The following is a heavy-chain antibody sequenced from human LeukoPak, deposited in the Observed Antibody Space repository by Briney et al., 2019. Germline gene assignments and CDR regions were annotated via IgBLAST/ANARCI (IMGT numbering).Heavy chain of an antibody. CDR1: GFTFGSYS. D-gene: IGHD3-9*01. CDR2: ISYDGSSK. CDR3: ARALRYFDFDY. J-gene: IGHJ4*02. Sequence: GGSLRLSCAASGFTFGSYSMQWVRQAPGKGLEWVAVISYDGSSKYYADSVKGRFTISRDNSKNTLYLQMNSLRAEDTAVYYCARALRYFDFDYWGQGTLVTVSS. V-gene: IGHV3-30-3*01.